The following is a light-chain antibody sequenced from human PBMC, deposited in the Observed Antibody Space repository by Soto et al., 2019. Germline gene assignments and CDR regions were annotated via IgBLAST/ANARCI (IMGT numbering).Light chain of an antibody. V-gene: IGKV1D-12*01. CDR3: QQTHSFPPT. CDR1: RDIGSW. J-gene: IGKJ5*01. Sequence: IQMTQSPSSVSASVGDSVTITCRASRDIGSWLAWYQQRPGKAPKLLIYTASTLRSAIPLRFSGSGSGTEFTLTISSLQREDFAPYFCQQTHSFPPTFGQGTRLEI. CDR2: TAS.